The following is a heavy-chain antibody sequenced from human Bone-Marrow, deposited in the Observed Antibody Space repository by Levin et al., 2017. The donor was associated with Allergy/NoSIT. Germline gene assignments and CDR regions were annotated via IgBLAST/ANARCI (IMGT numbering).Heavy chain of an antibody. V-gene: IGHV3-48*01. Sequence: TGGSLRLSCGASGFTFSTYSMNWVRQAPGKGLEWISYISSSSPTMYYADSVKGRFTISRDNAKNSLYLQMNSLRAEDTAVYYCAGASCSGDSCESYWGQGTLVTVSS. D-gene: IGHD2-15*01. CDR3: AGASCSGDSCESY. CDR1: GFTFSTYS. CDR2: ISSSSPTM. J-gene: IGHJ4*02.